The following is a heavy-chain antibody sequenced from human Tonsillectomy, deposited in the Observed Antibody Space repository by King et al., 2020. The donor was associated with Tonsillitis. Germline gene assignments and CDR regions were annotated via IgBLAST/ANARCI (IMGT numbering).Heavy chain of an antibody. Sequence: EVQLVESGGGLVQPGGSLRFSCAASGFTFSSYAMSWVRQAPGKGLEWVSGIGGSGGSTYYADSVKGRFTISRDNSKNTLYMQMNSLRAEDTAVYYCAKGDYGDFDYYYYGMDVWGQGTTVTVSS. V-gene: IGHV3-23*04. CDR3: AKGDYGDFDYYYYGMDV. CDR1: GFTFSSYA. CDR2: IGGSGGST. D-gene: IGHD4-17*01. J-gene: IGHJ6*02.